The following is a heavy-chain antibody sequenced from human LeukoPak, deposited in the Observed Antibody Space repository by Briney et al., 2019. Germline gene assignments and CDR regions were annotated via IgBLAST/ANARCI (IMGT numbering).Heavy chain of an antibody. CDR3: ARGRPYSSGYYRAFDI. J-gene: IGHJ3*02. CDR1: GGSFSGYY. Sequence: SETLSLTCAVYGGSFSGYYWSWIRQPPGKGLEWIWEINHSGSTNYNPSLTSRVTISVDTSKNKCSLKLSSVTAADTAVYYCARGRPYSSGYYRAFDIWGQGTMVTVSS. CDR2: INHSGST. D-gene: IGHD3-22*01. V-gene: IGHV4-34*01.